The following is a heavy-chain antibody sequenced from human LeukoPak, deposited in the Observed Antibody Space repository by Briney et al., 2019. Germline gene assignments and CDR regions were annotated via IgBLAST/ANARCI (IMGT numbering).Heavy chain of an antibody. Sequence: ASAKVSCKVSGYSLTKLSMHWVRQAPGKGLEWMGGFDPEDDDTIHAQKFQGRVTMTEDSSTDTAYMELSSLRSEDTAVYYCATSGNCSGGSCDFNWYFDLWGRGTLVTVSS. CDR2: FDPEDDDT. CDR1: GYSLTKLS. J-gene: IGHJ2*01. D-gene: IGHD2-15*01. V-gene: IGHV1-24*01. CDR3: ATSGNCSGGSCDFNWYFDL.